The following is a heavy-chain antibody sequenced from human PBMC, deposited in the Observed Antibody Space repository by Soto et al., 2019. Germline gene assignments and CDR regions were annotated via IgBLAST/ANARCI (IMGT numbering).Heavy chain of an antibody. CDR2: ITESGHAA. V-gene: IGHV3-11*04. D-gene: IGHD5-12*01. CDR1: GFTFSDYY. J-gene: IGHJ4*02. CDR3: ARAIRGYGAYGGY. Sequence: QVQLVESGGDLVKPGGSLRLSCAASGFTFSDYYMSWIRQTPGKGLEWLSYITESGHAAEYADSVRGRFTISRDNNKKSLYRQMNSLRVDDTGVYYCARAIRGYGAYGGYLGQGTLVTVSS.